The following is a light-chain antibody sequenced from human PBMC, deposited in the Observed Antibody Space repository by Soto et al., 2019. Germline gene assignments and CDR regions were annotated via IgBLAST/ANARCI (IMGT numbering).Light chain of an antibody. J-gene: IGKJ1*01. V-gene: IGKV3-20*01. CDR3: QQYGSSPPRT. CDR2: GAS. Sequence: EIVLTQSPGTLSLSPGERATLSCRASQRVSSGYLAWYQQKPGQAPRLLIYGASTRATDVPDRFSGSGSGADFTLSISGLEPEDFAVYYCQQYGSSPPRTFGQGTKVDIK. CDR1: QRVSSGY.